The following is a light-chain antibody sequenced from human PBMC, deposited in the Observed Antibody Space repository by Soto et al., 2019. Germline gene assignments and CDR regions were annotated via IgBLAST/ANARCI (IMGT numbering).Light chain of an antibody. CDR1: QSVSSSY. J-gene: IGKJ5*01. V-gene: IGKV3D-20*02. Sequence: EIVLTQSPGTLSLSPGERATLSCRASQSVSSSYLAWYQQKPGQAPRLLIYGAFNRATGIPARFSGSGSGTDFTLTISSLEPEDFAVYYCQQRNIWPPVTFGQGTRLEIK. CDR3: QQRNIWPPVT. CDR2: GAF.